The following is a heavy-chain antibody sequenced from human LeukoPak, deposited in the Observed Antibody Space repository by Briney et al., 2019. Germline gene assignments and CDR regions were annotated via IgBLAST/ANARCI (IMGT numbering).Heavy chain of an antibody. D-gene: IGHD6-19*01. V-gene: IGHV4-39*01. J-gene: IGHJ3*02. CDR2: IYYSGST. CDR3: ARLLSSDWYKGAFDI. Sequence: PSETLSLTCTVSGGSIRSSSYYWGWIRQPPGKGLEWIGSIYYSGSTYYTPSLKSRVTLSVDASKNQFSLKLSSVTAADTAVYYCARLLSSDWYKGAFDIWGQGTMVTVSS. CDR1: GGSIRSSSYY.